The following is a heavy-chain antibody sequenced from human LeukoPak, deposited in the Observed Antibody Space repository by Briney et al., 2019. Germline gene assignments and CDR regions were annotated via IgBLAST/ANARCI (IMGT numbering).Heavy chain of an antibody. CDR1: GFIFGTYS. Sequence: GGPLRPSCAASGFIFGTYSMNWVRQAPGKGLEWVSYISISSSTIYYADPVKGRFTNSRDNAKNSLYLQMTSLRAEDTAIYYCTRDSPPDYWGQGTLVTVSS. CDR3: TRDSPPDY. V-gene: IGHV3-48*01. J-gene: IGHJ4*02. CDR2: ISISSSTI.